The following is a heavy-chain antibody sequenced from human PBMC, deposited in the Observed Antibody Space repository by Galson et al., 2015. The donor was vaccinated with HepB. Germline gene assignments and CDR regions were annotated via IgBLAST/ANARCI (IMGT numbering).Heavy chain of an antibody. J-gene: IGHJ4*02. CDR1: GFTFSSYG. CDR2: IWYDGSNK. Sequence: SLRLSCAASGFTFSSYGMHWVRQAPGKGLEWVAVIWYDGSNKYYADSVKGRFTISRDNPKNTLYLQMNSLRAEDTAVYYCAKDQGMAKYYFDYWGQGTLVTVSS. D-gene: IGHD5-24*01. CDR3: AKDQGMAKYYFDY. V-gene: IGHV3-33*06.